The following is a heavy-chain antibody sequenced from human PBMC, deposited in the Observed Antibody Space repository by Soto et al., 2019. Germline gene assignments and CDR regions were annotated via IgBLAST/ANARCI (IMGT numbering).Heavy chain of an antibody. V-gene: IGHV1-18*01. J-gene: IGHJ6*02. Sequence: ASVKVSCKASGYTFTNYDINWVRQAPGQGLEWIGWISTYTGNTNYAQKLQGRVTMTTDTSTSTAYMELRSLRSDDTAVYYCARGYYYGSGRPTPGGMDVWGQGTTVTSP. CDR2: ISTYTGNT. D-gene: IGHD3-10*01. CDR1: GYTFTNYD. CDR3: ARGYYYGSGRPTPGGMDV.